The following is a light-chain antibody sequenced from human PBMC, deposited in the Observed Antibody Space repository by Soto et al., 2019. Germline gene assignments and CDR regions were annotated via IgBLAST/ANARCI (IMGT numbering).Light chain of an antibody. CDR3: QQSYTTPRT. CDR1: QSISSY. Sequence: DLQMTQSPSSLSASVGDRVTITCRASQSISSYLNWYQQKPGKAPKVLIYAASSLQSAVPSRFSGSGSGTDFTLTISSLQPEDFATYYCQQSYTTPRTFGQGTKVEIK. CDR2: AAS. V-gene: IGKV1-39*01. J-gene: IGKJ1*01.